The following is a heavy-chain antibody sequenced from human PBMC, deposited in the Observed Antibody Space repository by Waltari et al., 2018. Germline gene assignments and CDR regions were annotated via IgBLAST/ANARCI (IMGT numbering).Heavy chain of an antibody. CDR1: GFTFSSHW. J-gene: IGHJ5*01. CDR2: INSDGSST. Sequence: EVQLVESGGGLVQPGGSLRLSCAASGFTFSSHWMHWVRQAPGKGLVWVSRINSDGSSTSYADSVKGRFTISRDNAKNTVYLQMDSLRGEDTAVYYCARGTYYYDNSGPYFDSWGQGTLVTVTS. V-gene: IGHV3-74*01. D-gene: IGHD3-22*01. CDR3: ARGTYYYDNSGPYFDS.